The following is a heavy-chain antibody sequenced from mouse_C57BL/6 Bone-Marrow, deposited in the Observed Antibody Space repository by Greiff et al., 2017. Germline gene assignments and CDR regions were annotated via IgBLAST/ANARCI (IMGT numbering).Heavy chain of an antibody. CDR2: IYPRSGNT. CDR1: GYTFTSYG. J-gene: IGHJ2*01. Sequence: VQGVESGAELARPGASVKLSCTASGYTFTSYGISWVKQRTGQGLEWIGEIYPRSGNTYYTEKFKGKATLTANKSSSTAYMQLRSLTSEYSAGDFWARDEPYYSNDGYWGQGTTLTVSS. D-gene: IGHD2-5*01. V-gene: IGHV1-81*01. CDR3: ARDEPYYSNDGY.